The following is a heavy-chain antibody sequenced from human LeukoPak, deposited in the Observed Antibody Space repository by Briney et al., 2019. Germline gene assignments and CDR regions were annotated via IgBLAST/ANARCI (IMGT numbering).Heavy chain of an antibody. D-gene: IGHD6-19*01. V-gene: IGHV3-21*01. CDR1: GFTFSSYS. J-gene: IGHJ4*02. CDR3: ARARPRGWYFGY. Sequence: GGSLRLSCAASGFTFSSYSMNWVRQASGKGLEWVSSISSSSSYIYYADSVKGRFTISRDNAKNSLYLQMNSLRAEDTAVYYCARARPRGWYFGYWGQGTLVTVSS. CDR2: ISSSSSYI.